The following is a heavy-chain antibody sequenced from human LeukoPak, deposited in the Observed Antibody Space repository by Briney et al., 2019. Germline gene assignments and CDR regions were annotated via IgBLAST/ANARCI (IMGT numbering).Heavy chain of an antibody. CDR1: GFTVSSNY. V-gene: IGHV3-53*01. CDR2: IYSGGST. J-gene: IGHJ3*02. Sequence: GGSLGLSCAASGFTVSSNYMSWVRQAPGKGLEWVSVIYSGGSTYYADSVKGRFTISRDKSKNTLYLQMNSLRAEDTAVYYCATGGVEMATTGAFDIWGQGTMVTVSS. D-gene: IGHD5-24*01. CDR3: ATGGVEMATTGAFDI.